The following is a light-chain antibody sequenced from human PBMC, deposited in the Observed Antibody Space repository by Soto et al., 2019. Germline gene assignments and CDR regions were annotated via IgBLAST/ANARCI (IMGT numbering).Light chain of an antibody. V-gene: IGLV1-40*01. CDR1: SSNIGSGYD. CDR2: GNT. Sequence: QSVLTQPPLVSGAPGQRVTISCTGTSSNIGSGYDVHWYQHLPGTAPKLLIYGNTIRPSGVPDRFSGSKSGTSASLAITGLQAEDEADYYCQSYDRSLRGYVFGTGTKVTVL. J-gene: IGLJ1*01. CDR3: QSYDRSLRGYV.